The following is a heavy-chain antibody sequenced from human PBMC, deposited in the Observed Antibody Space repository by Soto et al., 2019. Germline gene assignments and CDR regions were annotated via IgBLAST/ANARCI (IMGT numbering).Heavy chain of an antibody. CDR3: AIYYRSSWDY. Sequence: QVQLVQSGAEVKKPGASVKVSCKASGYTFTAYAIHWVRQAPGHRLEWLGWINAGNGEARYPQEFQDRVTITRDTSASTTYMELSSLRSEDSSVYYCAIYYRSSWDYWGQGTQVTVSS. CDR1: GYTFTAYA. CDR2: INAGNGEA. D-gene: IGHD2-2*01. V-gene: IGHV1-3*01. J-gene: IGHJ4*02.